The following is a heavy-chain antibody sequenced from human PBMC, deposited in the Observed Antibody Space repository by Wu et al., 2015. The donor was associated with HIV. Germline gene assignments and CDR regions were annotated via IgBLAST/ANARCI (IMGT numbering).Heavy chain of an antibody. Sequence: QVQLQESGPGLVKPSETLSLTCTVSGDSIGNYFWSWIRQSPGKGLEWIGYMYGRGGTNSDPSLKSRVTISIDTSNNQFSLTLSSVTAADTAVYYCARSITTTDTMTYFFYWGQGTLVTVSS. D-gene: IGHD1-1*01. V-gene: IGHV4-59*01. CDR2: MYGRGGT. CDR3: ARSITTTDTMTYFFY. CDR1: GDSIGNYF. J-gene: IGHJ4*02.